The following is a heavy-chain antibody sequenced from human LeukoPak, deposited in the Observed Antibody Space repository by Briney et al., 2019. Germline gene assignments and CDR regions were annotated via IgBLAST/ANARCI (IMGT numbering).Heavy chain of an antibody. J-gene: IGHJ6*03. Sequence: GGSLSLSCTVSGFPFTDYVIHWVRQAPGKGLEWVAVTSADESIKIYNDSVRGRFTITRDNSKTIQYLQKNSVRVEDTAVYYCARDHGRDGTLYYYYYMDVWGKGTTVTVSS. CDR1: GFPFTDYV. CDR3: ARDHGRDGTLYYYYYMDV. V-gene: IGHV3-30-3*01. CDR2: TSADESIK. D-gene: IGHD5-24*01.